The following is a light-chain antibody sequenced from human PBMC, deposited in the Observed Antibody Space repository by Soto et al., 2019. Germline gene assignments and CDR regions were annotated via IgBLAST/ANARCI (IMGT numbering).Light chain of an antibody. V-gene: IGLV2-11*01. CDR2: DVS. CDR3: CSYAGSSYVV. J-gene: IGLJ2*01. CDR1: SSDVGGYNY. Sequence: QSVLTQPRSVSGSPGQSVTISCTGTSSDVGGYNYVSWYQQHPGKAPKLMIYDVSKRPSGVPDRFSGSKSGNTASLTISGLQAEDEADYYCCSYAGSSYVVFGGETKLTVL.